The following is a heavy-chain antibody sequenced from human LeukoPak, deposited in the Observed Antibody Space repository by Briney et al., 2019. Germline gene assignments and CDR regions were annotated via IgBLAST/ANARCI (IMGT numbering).Heavy chain of an antibody. D-gene: IGHD1-1*01. V-gene: IGHV3-48*03. CDR2: ISESGNTI. CDR1: GFTLSSFE. Sequence: GGSLRLSCVASGFTLSSFEMNWVRLAPRKGMEWDSYISESGNTIYYADSVRGRFTISRDNSKNTLYLQMNSLGADDTAVYYCAKGNWRYFDYWGQGTLVTVSS. CDR3: AKGNWRYFDY. J-gene: IGHJ4*02.